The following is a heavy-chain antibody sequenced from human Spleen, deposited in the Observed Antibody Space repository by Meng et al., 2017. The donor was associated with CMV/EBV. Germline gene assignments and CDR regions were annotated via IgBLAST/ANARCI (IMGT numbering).Heavy chain of an antibody. D-gene: IGHD3-10*01. Sequence: SVKVSCKASGYTFTSYGISWVRQAPGQGLEWMGGIIPIFGTANYAQKFQGRVTITTDESTSTAYMELSSLRSEDTAVYYCARDGDYYGSGTWFDPWGQGTLVPSPQ. J-gene: IGHJ5*02. CDR1: GYTFTSYG. CDR3: ARDGDYYGSGTWFDP. CDR2: IIPIFGTA. V-gene: IGHV1-69*05.